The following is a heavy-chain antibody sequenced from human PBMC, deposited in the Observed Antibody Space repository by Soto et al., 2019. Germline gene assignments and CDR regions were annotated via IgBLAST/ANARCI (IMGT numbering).Heavy chain of an antibody. Sequence: QVQLVQSGAEVKKPGASVKVSCKASGYTFTSYGISWVRQAPGQGLEWMGWISAHNGNTNYAQKLQGRVTMTTDTSTSTAYMELRRLNSVETAVYYGASVVPPFGTWGQGDLVSHSS. J-gene: IGHJ5*02. CDR2: ISAHNGNT. V-gene: IGHV1-18*01. CDR3: ASVVPPFGT. D-gene: IGHD2-8*01. CDR1: GYTFTSYG.